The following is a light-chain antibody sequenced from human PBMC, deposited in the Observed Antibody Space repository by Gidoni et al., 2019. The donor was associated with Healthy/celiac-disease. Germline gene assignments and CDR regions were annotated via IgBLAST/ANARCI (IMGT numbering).Light chain of an antibody. J-gene: IGKJ1*01. CDR2: AAS. CDR1: HGIRND. V-gene: IGKV1-17*01. Sequence: IPMTQSPSSLSASAGDRVTIPCRARHGIRNDLGWYQQKPGEAPKRLIYAASRLQSGVPSMFSGSGARTEFTLTISRLQPEVFATYCCLQHNSYPLTFGQGTKVEIK. CDR3: LQHNSYPLT.